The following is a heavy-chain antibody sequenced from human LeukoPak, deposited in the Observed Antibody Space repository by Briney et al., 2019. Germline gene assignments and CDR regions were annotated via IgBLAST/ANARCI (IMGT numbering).Heavy chain of an antibody. CDR2: ISGSGGST. D-gene: IGHD2-8*02. Sequence: GGSLRLSCAASGFTFSSYAMSWVRQAPGKGLEWVSAISGSGGSTYYADSVKGRFTVSSDVSKNTLYLQMNNLRGEDTAVYYCASRHCSGENCYAGPLDFWGQGIQVTVSS. V-gene: IGHV3-23*01. CDR1: GFTFSSYA. CDR3: ASRHCSGENCYAGPLDF. J-gene: IGHJ4*02.